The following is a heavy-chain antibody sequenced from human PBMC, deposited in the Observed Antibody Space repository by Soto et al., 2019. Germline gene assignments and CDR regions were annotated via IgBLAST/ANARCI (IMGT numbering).Heavy chain of an antibody. V-gene: IGHV4-59*01. J-gene: IGHJ4*02. Sequence: QVQLQESGPGLVKPSETLSLTCTVSGGSISSYYWSWIRQPPGKGLEWMGSIYYSGSTNYNPSITSRVTTSVDTSKIQFSLTLSSVTAADTAVYYCARAPEDDFWSGYSADHFDYWGQGTLVTVSS. CDR3: ARAPEDDFWSGYSADHFDY. CDR2: IYYSGST. D-gene: IGHD3-3*01. CDR1: GGSISSYY.